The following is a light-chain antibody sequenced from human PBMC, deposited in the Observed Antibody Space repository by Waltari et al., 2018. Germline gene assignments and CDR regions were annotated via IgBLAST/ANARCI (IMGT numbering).Light chain of an antibody. CDR3: AVWDDSLSGVV. Sequence: QSVLTQAPSASGTPGRRVTISCSGSSSNIESNTVNWYQQLPGTAPKLLIYSNNQRHSGVPDRFSGSKSGTSASLAISGLQSEDEAEYSCAVWDDSLSGVVFGGGTKLTVL. CDR2: SNN. CDR1: SSNIESNT. J-gene: IGLJ2*01. V-gene: IGLV1-44*01.